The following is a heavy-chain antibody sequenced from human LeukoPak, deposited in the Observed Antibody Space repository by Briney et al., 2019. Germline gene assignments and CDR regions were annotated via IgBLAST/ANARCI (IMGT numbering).Heavy chain of an antibody. CDR3: ARENSGVRGTVRYKGSSSSYFDY. CDR2: IYTSGST. Sequence: SETLSLTCTVSGGSISSGSYYWSWIRQPAGKGLEWIGRIYTSGSTNYNPSLKSRVTISVDTSKNQFSLKLSSVTAADTAVYYCARENSGVRGTVRYKGSSSSYFDYWGQGTLVTVSS. J-gene: IGHJ4*02. D-gene: IGHD6-13*01. CDR1: GGSISSGSYY. V-gene: IGHV4-61*02.